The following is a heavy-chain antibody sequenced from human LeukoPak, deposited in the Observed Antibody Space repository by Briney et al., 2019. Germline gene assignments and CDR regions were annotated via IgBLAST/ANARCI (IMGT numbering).Heavy chain of an antibody. V-gene: IGHV1-69*13. Sequence: SVKVSCKASGGTFSSYAIRWVRQAPGQGLEWMGGIIPIFGTANYAQKFQGRVTITADESTSTAYMELSSLRSEDTAVYYCARDWGAGYNWKEGDYYYGMDVWGQGTTVTVSS. CDR2: IIPIFGTA. CDR3: ARDWGAGYNWKEGDYYYGMDV. CDR1: GGTFSSYA. D-gene: IGHD1-20*01. J-gene: IGHJ6*02.